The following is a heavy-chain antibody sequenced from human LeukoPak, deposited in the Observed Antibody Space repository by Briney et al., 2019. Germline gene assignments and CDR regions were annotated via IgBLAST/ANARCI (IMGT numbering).Heavy chain of an antibody. Sequence: PGGSLRLSCAASGFIFTNYFMSWVRQAPGKGLEWVASIKQDGSEIYYVDAVKGRFTISRDNAKNSLYLQMNSLRAEDTAVYYCARRDGYSIFDYWGQGTLVTVSS. CDR1: GFIFTNYF. J-gene: IGHJ4*02. D-gene: IGHD5-24*01. CDR2: IKQDGSEI. CDR3: ARRDGYSIFDY. V-gene: IGHV3-7*03.